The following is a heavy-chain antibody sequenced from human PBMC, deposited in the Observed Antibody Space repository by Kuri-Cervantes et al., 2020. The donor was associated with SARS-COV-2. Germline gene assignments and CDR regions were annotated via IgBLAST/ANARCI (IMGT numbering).Heavy chain of an antibody. CDR2: ISSSSSYI. J-gene: IGHJ5*02. V-gene: IGHV3-21*04. CDR1: GFTFSSYS. CDR3: AKDWTGIA. Sequence: GESLKISCAASGFTFSSYSMNWVRQAPGKGLEWVSSISSSSSYIYYADSVKGRFTISRDNAKNSLYLQMNSLRAEDTAVYYCAKDWTGIAWGQGTLVTVSS. D-gene: IGHD3/OR15-3a*01.